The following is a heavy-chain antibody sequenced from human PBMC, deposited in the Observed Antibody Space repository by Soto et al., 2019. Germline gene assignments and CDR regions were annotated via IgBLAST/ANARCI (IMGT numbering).Heavy chain of an antibody. V-gene: IGHV1-69*02. J-gene: IGHJ6*03. CDR3: ARTFPMTNDLYYYYMDF. D-gene: IGHD2-8*01. CDR1: GGTFSSYT. Sequence: SVKVSCKASGGTFSSYTISWVRQAPGQGLEWMGRIIPILGIANYAQKFQGRVTITADKSTSTAYMELSSLRSEDTAVYYCARTFPMTNDLYYYYMDFWGKGTTVPVSS. CDR2: IIPILGIA.